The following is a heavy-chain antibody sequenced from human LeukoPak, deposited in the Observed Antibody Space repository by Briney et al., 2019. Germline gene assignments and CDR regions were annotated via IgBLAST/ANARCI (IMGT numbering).Heavy chain of an antibody. CDR2: IIPIFGTA. J-gene: IGHJ5*02. D-gene: IGHD2-2*02. CDR3: ARSAAIGRWFDP. CDR1: GGTFISYA. Sequence: GASVKVSCKASGGTFISYAISGVRQAPGQGREWMGGIIPIFGTANYAQKVQGRVTITADESTSTAYMELSSLRSEDTAVYYCARSAAIGRWFDPWGQGTLVTVSS. V-gene: IGHV1-69*13.